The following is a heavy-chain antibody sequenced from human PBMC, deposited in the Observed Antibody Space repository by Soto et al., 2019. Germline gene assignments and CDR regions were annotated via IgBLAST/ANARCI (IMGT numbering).Heavy chain of an antibody. CDR3: ARVTYYYDSSGYYTRYFQY. CDR2: IYNSGST. Sequence: PSETLSLTCTVSGASISGYYWSWIRKPTGKGLEWIGYIYNSGSTNYNPSLKSRVTISVDTSKNQISLKLSSVTAADTAVYYCARVTYYYDSSGYYTRYFQYWGQGTLVTVSS. D-gene: IGHD3-22*01. V-gene: IGHV4-59*01. J-gene: IGHJ1*01. CDR1: GASISGYY.